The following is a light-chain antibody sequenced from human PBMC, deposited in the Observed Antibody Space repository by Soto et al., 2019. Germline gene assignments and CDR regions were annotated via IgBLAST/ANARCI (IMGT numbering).Light chain of an antibody. Sequence: EIVMTQSPATLSVSPGERATISCRASQTVSSTLAWYQQNPGQAPRLLIYYASSRATGIPARFSGSGSGTDFTLTISSLQPEDFAVYYCQQHYSWPGTFGQGTKVDIK. CDR2: YAS. J-gene: IGKJ1*01. CDR3: QQHYSWPGT. CDR1: QTVSST. V-gene: IGKV3D-15*01.